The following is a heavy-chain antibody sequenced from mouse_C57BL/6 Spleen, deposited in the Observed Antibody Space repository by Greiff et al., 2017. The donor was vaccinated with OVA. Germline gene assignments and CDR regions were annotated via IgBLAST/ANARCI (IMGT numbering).Heavy chain of an antibody. Sequence: VQLQESGAELVMPGASVKLSCKASGYTFTSYWMHWVKQRPGQGLEWIGEIDPSDSYTIYNQKFKGKSTLTVDKSSSTAYMQLSSLTSEDSAVYYCARVGYYGSSYGWDFDVWGTGTTVTVSS. V-gene: IGHV1-69*01. J-gene: IGHJ1*03. D-gene: IGHD1-1*01. CDR1: GYTFTSYW. CDR3: ARVGYYGSSYGWDFDV. CDR2: IDPSDSYT.